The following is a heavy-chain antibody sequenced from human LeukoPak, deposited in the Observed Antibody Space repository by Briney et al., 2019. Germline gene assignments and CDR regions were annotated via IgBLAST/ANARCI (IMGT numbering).Heavy chain of an antibody. D-gene: IGHD6-19*01. CDR2: ISWNSGSI. V-gene: IGHV3-9*03. CDR3: AKATPGIAVAGSFDY. CDR1: GFTFDDYA. J-gene: IGHJ4*02. Sequence: GRSLRLSCAASGFTFDDYAMHWVRQAPGKGLEWVSGISWNSGSIGYADSVKGRFTISRDNAKNSLYLQMNSLRAEDMALYYCAKATPGIAVAGSFDYWGQGTLVTVS.